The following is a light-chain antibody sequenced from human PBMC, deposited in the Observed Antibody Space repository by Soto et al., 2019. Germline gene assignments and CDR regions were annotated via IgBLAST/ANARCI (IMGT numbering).Light chain of an antibody. J-gene: IGKJ2*01. V-gene: IGKV3-20*01. Sequence: EIVLTQSPGTLSLSPGDRATLSCRASQSISSTYLAWYQQKPGQAPRLLMFGPSNRAAGVPDRFPAWGSRTDFTLSISKVEPEDFAVYYCHHYGSTPPYTFGQGTRLEIK. CDR3: HHYGSTPPYT. CDR2: GPS. CDR1: QSISSTY.